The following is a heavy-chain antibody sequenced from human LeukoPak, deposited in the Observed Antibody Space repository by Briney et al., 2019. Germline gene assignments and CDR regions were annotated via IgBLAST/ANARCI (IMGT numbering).Heavy chain of an antibody. D-gene: IGHD6-13*01. CDR3: AGLTRSHRPRWYSSSWRADYLYYYMDV. J-gene: IGHJ6*03. CDR1: GGSISSSSYY. CDR2: LYHSRSS. V-gene: IGHV4-39*07. Sequence: SETLSLTCTVSGGSISSSSYYWGWIRQPPGKGLEWIGSLYHSRSSYYNPSLKSRVTISVDTSKNQFSLKLSSVTAADTAVYYCAGLTRSHRPRWYSSSWRADYLYYYMDVWGKGTTVTISS.